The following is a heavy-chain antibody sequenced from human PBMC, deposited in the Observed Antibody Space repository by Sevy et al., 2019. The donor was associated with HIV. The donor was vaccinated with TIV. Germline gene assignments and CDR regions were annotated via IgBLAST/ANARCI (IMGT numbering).Heavy chain of an antibody. CDR3: AREQYYDFGSGYYPPLAYYYYDGMDL. CDR1: GFTFSNYA. J-gene: IGHJ6*02. D-gene: IGHD3-3*01. Sequence: GGSLRLSCAASGFTFSNYAMHWVRQAPGKGLEWVAVLSYDGSNKYYADSVKGRFTSTRDNSKNTLYLQMNSLRAEDPAVYYCAREQYYDFGSGYYPPLAYYYYDGMDLWGQGTTVTVSS. V-gene: IGHV3-30-3*01. CDR2: LSYDGSNK.